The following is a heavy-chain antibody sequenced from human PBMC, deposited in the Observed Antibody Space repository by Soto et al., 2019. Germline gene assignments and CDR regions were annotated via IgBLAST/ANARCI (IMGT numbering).Heavy chain of an antibody. V-gene: IGHV4-30-4*01. CDR2: IYSSGST. CDR1: GASINSNDHY. Sequence: PSETLSLTCTVSGASINSNDHYWTWIRQPPGKGLEWIAYIYSSGSTYCNPSLKSRVSISIDTSKNQFSLKLRSVTAADTAIYYCSRSTGRYWGQGTLVTVS. D-gene: IGHD2-21*01. J-gene: IGHJ4*02. CDR3: SRSTGRY.